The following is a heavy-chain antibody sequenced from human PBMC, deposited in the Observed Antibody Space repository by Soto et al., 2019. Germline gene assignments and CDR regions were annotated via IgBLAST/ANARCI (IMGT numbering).Heavy chain of an antibody. Sequence: QLQLQESGPGLVKPSETLSLTCTVSGGSISSSSYYWGWIRQPPGKGLEWIGSIYYSGSTYYNPSLKSRVTISVDTSKNQFSLKLSSVTAADTAVYYCARHFPPWLHTAMVTGFDYWGQGTLVTVSS. CDR2: IYYSGST. V-gene: IGHV4-39*01. D-gene: IGHD5-18*01. J-gene: IGHJ4*02. CDR3: ARHFPPWLHTAMVTGFDY. CDR1: GGSISSSSYY.